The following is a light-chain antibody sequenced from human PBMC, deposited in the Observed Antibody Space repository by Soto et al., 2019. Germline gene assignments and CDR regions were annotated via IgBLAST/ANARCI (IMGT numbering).Light chain of an antibody. CDR2: KAS. CDR3: QQRSNWPN. J-gene: IGKJ5*01. V-gene: IGKV1-39*01. Sequence: DIQMTQSPSSLSASVGDRVTITCRASQSISSYLNWYQQKPGKAPKLLIYKASSLESGVPSRFSGSGSGTDFTLTISSLEPEDFAVYYCQQRSNWPNFGQGTRLEN. CDR1: QSISSY.